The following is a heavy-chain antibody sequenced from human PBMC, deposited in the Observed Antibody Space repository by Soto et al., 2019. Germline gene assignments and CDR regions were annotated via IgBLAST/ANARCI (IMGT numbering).Heavy chain of an antibody. J-gene: IGHJ6*02. Sequence: QVQLVQSGAEVKKPGASAKVSCKASGYTFTGYYMHWVRQAPGQGLEWMGWINPNSGGTNYAQKFQGWVTMTRDTSISTAYMELSRLRSDDTAVYYCARLVSSGVHGGMDVWGQGTTVTVSS. CDR1: GYTFTGYY. CDR3: ARLVSSGVHGGMDV. D-gene: IGHD6-19*01. CDR2: INPNSGGT. V-gene: IGHV1-2*04.